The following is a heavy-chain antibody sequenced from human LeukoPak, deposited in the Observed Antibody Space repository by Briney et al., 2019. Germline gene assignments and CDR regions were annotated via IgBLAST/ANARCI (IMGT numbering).Heavy chain of an antibody. V-gene: IGHV1-69*13. Sequence: ASVKVSRKASGGTFSRYSISWVRQAPGQGLEWMGGITPIFGTPNYAQKFQGRVRITADASTSTAYMELSSLTSEDTAVYYCARDAAMYGNGGYYYLYWGQGTLVTVSS. J-gene: IGHJ4*02. CDR3: ARDAAMYGNGGYYYLY. CDR2: ITPIFGTP. D-gene: IGHD3-22*01. CDR1: GGTFSRYS.